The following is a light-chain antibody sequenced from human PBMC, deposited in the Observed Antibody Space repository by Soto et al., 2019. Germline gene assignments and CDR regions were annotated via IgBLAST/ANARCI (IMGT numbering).Light chain of an antibody. CDR3: HQSYIVPFT. CDR2: SAD. Sequence: DIQLAQSPASLSAAVGDRVVITCRASQTISKFLNWYQVKPGRAPRVMISSADTLESGVPPRFSGSGSVSDFTLTINNLQPEDIATYFGHQSYIVPFTFGQGTKV. CDR1: QTISKF. V-gene: IGKV1-39*01. J-gene: IGKJ2*01.